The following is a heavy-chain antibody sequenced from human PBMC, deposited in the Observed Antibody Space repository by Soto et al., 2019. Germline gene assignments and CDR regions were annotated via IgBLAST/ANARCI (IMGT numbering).Heavy chain of an antibody. CDR2: INPSGGST. CDR3: ARVSPYSGSYYDY. Sequence: QVQLVQSGAEVKKPGASVKVSCKASGYTFTSYYMHWVRQAPGQWLEWMGIINPSGGSTSYAQRCKGRVTRTRDTSTSTVYMELSSLRSEDTAVYYCARVSPYSGSYYDYWGQGTLVTVSS. CDR1: GYTFTSYY. V-gene: IGHV1-46*01. J-gene: IGHJ4*02. D-gene: IGHD1-26*01.